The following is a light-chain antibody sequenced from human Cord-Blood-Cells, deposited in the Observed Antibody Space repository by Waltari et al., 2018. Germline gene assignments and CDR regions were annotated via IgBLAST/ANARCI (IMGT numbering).Light chain of an antibody. Sequence: QSALTRPASVSGSPGQSITIHCTGTSSDVGGYNYVSWYQQHPGKAPKLMIYEVSNRPSGVSNRFSGSKSGNTASLTISGLQAEDEADYYCSSYTSSSTLVFGTGTKVTVL. CDR3: SSYTSSSTLV. V-gene: IGLV2-14*01. CDR2: EVS. CDR1: SSDVGGYNY. J-gene: IGLJ1*01.